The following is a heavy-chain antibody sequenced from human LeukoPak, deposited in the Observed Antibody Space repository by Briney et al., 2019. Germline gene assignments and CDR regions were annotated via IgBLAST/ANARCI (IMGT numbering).Heavy chain of an antibody. CDR3: ARDQIEFGACSN. CDR1: GFTFSSYS. D-gene: IGHD3-10*01. CDR2: ISSSSGYI. Sequence: GGSLRLSCAASGFTFSSYSMNWVRQAPGKGLEWVSSISSSSGYIYYADSVKGRFTISRDNAKNSLYLQMNSLRAEDTAVYYCARDQIEFGACSNWGQGTLVTVSS. J-gene: IGHJ4*02. V-gene: IGHV3-21*01.